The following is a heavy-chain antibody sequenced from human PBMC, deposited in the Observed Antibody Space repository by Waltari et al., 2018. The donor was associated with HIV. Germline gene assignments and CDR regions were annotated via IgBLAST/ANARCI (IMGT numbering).Heavy chain of an antibody. J-gene: IGHJ6*01. Sequence: QVHLEQWGTGLLRLSETLSLTCAVYGGSFSGYYWSWIRQSPGRGLEWIGEVNHVGRTNYSPSLKGRVTVSVDTSKNQFSLTMRSVTAADTAVYYCARDSAPGLAVDDDDGEFFYYGLDVWGQGTTVTVSS. CDR1: GGSFSGYY. V-gene: IGHV4-34*01. CDR3: ARDSAPGLAVDDDDGEFFYYGLDV. D-gene: IGHD6-19*01. CDR2: VNHVGRT.